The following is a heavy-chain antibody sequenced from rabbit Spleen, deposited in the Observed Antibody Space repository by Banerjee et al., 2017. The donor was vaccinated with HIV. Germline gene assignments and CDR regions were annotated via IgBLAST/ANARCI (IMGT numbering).Heavy chain of an antibody. V-gene: IGHV1S47*01. CDR1: GFDLSNYG. CDR2: IDPLFGNT. Sequence: QELLVESGGGLVQPGGSLKLSCKASGFDLSNYGVTWVRQAPGKGLEWIGYIDPLFGNTYYASWVNGRFTISSHNAQKTLYLQLNSLTAADTATYFCVRARPYPFVLWGPGTLVTVS. CDR3: VRARPYPFVL. D-gene: IGHD1-1*01. J-gene: IGHJ4*01.